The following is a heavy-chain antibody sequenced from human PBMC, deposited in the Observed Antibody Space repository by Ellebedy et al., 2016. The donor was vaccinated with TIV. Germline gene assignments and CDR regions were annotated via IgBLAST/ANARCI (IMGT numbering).Heavy chain of an antibody. CDR1: GFTLSSYS. CDR3: ARGSLVTMIRGAGGNFDY. V-gene: IGHV3-21*01. CDR2: ISSSSSYI. Sequence: GESLKISXAASGFTLSSYSMNWVRQAPGKGLEWVSSISSSSSYIYYADSVKGRFTISRDNAKNSLYLQMSSLRAEDTAVYYCARGSLVTMIRGAGGNFDYWGQGTLVTVSS. J-gene: IGHJ4*02. D-gene: IGHD3-10*01.